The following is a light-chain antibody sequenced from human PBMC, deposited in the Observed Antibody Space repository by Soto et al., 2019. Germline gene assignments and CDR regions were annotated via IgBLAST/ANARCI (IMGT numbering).Light chain of an antibody. CDR2: GNT. CDR1: SSNIGATYD. CDR3: QSYDSSLSAHYV. Sequence: QSVLTQPPSVSGAPGQRGTISCTRSSSNIGATYDVQWYQQLPGTAPKLLIYGNTNRPSGVPDRFSGSKSGTSASLAITGLQADDEADYYCQSYDSSLSAHYVFGTGTKVTVL. V-gene: IGLV1-40*01. J-gene: IGLJ1*01.